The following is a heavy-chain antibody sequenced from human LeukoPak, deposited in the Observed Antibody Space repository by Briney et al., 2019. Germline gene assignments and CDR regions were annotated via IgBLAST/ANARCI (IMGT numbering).Heavy chain of an antibody. CDR3: ARAHSIASYYYGVDV. CDR1: GGSISSSYSY. D-gene: IGHD3-16*01. V-gene: IGHV4-39*07. CDR2: IYYSGST. J-gene: IGHJ4*02. Sequence: SETLSLTCTVSGGSISSSYSYWGWIRQPPGKGLEWIGNIYYSGSTYYSPSLTSRVTVSVDTSENQFSLKLSSVTAADTAVYYCARAHSIASYYYGVDVWGQGTLVTVPS.